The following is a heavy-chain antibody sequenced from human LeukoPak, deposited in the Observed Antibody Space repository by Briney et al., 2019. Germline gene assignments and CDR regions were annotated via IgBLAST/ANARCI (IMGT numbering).Heavy chain of an antibody. CDR2: IIPIFGTA. CDR1: GYTFTSYY. CDR3: ARPLGDYYDSSGYSECGIDG. Sequence: GASVKVSCKASGYTFTSYYMHWVRQAPGQGLEWMGGIIPIFGTANYAQKFQGRVTITADESTSTAYMELSSLRSEDTAVYYCARPLGDYYDSSGYSECGIDGWGQGTAVTVSS. J-gene: IGHJ6*02. V-gene: IGHV1-69*13. D-gene: IGHD3-22*01.